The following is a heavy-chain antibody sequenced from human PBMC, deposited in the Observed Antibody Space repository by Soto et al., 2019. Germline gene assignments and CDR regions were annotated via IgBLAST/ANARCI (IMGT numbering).Heavy chain of an antibody. D-gene: IGHD1-26*01. CDR3: ARWGGSYNLDY. V-gene: IGHV3-21*01. J-gene: IGHJ4*02. CDR2: ISSSSSYI. Sequence: EVQLVESGGGLVKPGGSLRLSCAASGFTFSTYSMSWVRQAPGKGLEWVSSISSSSSYIYYADSVKGRFTISRDNAKNSLYLQMNSLRAEDTAVYYCARWGGSYNLDYWGQGTLVTFSS. CDR1: GFTFSTYS.